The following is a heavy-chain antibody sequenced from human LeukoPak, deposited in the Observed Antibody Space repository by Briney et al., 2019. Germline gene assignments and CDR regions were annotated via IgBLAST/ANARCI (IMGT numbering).Heavy chain of an antibody. J-gene: IGHJ3*02. CDR2: IYTSGST. CDR1: GGSISSYY. V-gene: IGHV4-4*07. D-gene: IGHD3-3*01. CDR3: ARDLPFLDAPLADAFDI. Sequence: SETLSLTCTVSGGSISSYYWSWIRQPAGKGLEWIGRIYTSGSTNYNPSLKSRVTMSVDTSKNQFSLKLSSVTAADTAVYYCARDLPFLDAPLADAFDIWGQGTMVTVSS.